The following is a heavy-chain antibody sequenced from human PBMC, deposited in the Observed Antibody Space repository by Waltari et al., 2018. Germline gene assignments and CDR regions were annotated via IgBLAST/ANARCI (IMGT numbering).Heavy chain of an antibody. D-gene: IGHD4-17*01. V-gene: IGHV4-61*02. CDR1: GGSISSGSYY. Sequence: QVQLQESGPGLVKPSQTLSLTCTVSGGSISSGSYYWSWIRQPAGKGLGWIGRIYNGGSTNYNPSRKSRVTISVDTSKNQFSLKLSSVTAADTAVYYCARGALTTSNAFDIWGQGTMVTVSS. CDR3: ARGALTTSNAFDI. J-gene: IGHJ3*02. CDR2: IYNGGST.